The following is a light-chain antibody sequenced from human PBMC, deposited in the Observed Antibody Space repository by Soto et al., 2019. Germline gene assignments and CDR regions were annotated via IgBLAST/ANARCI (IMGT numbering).Light chain of an antibody. CDR3: QQFNNYPPIT. CDR1: QTISSY. V-gene: IGKV1D-13*01. J-gene: IGKJ5*01. Sequence: IQMTQSPSSLSASLGDRVTITCRASQTISSYLNWYQQKPGKAPKLLIYDASSLESGVPSRFSGSGSGTDFTLTISSLQPEDFATYYCQQFNNYPPITFGQGTRLEIK. CDR2: DAS.